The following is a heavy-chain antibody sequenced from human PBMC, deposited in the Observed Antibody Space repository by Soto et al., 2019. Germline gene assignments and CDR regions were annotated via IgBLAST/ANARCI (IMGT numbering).Heavy chain of an antibody. D-gene: IGHD3-16*02. CDR3: ARDEYYEYVWGSYRHAGYGMDV. J-gene: IGHJ6*02. CDR1: GGTYSSYA. Sequence: SLKVSCKASGGTYSSYAIRWVRQEPEQGLEWMGGIIPIFGTANYAQKFQGRVTITADESTSTAYMELSSLRSEDTAVYYCARDEYYEYVWGSYRHAGYGMDVWGHGTTVTVSS. V-gene: IGHV1-69*13. CDR2: IIPIFGTA.